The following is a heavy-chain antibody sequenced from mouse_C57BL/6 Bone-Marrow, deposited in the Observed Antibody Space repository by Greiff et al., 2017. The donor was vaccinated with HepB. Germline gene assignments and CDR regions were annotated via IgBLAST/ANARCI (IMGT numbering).Heavy chain of an antibody. CDR3: ARTPPYYYGSSYWYFDV. D-gene: IGHD1-1*01. CDR2: IWTGGGT. CDR1: GFSLTSYA. Sequence: VQGVESGPGLVAPSQSLSITCTVSGFSLTSYAISWVRQPPGKGLEWLGVIWTGGGTNYNSALKSRLSISKDNSKSQVFLKMNSLQTDDTARYYCARTPPYYYGSSYWYFDVWGTGTTVTVSS. J-gene: IGHJ1*03. V-gene: IGHV2-9-1*01.